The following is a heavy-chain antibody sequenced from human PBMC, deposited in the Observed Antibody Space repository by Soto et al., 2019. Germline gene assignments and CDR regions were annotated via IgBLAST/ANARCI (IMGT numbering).Heavy chain of an antibody. Sequence: PWWSLRLSCSASVFTCSDYYMSWIRKDPGKGLEWISYISSSSSYTNYADSVKGRFTISRDNAKNSLYLQMNSLRAEDTAVYYCARRLRYYYYDGMDVWGQAITVTVAS. V-gene: IGHV3-11*06. CDR3: ARRLRYYYYDGMDV. J-gene: IGHJ6*02. CDR1: VFTCSDYY. D-gene: IGHD3-9*01. CDR2: ISSSSSYT.